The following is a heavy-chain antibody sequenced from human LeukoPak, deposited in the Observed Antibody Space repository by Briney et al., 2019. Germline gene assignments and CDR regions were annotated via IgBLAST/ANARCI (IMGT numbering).Heavy chain of an antibody. Sequence: LRLSCAASGFTFSSYTMSWVRQHPGKGLEWIGYIYYSGSTYYNPSLKSRVTISVDTSKNQFSLKLSSVTAADTAVYYCATTVRYFESIDYWGQGTLVTVSS. CDR3: ATTVRYFESIDY. CDR2: IYYSGST. V-gene: IGHV4-31*02. J-gene: IGHJ4*02. D-gene: IGHD3-9*01. CDR1: GFTFSSYT.